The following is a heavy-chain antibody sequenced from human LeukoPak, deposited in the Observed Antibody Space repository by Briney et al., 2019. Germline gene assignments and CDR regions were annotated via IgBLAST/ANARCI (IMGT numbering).Heavy chain of an antibody. CDR2: LYSGGGA. D-gene: IGHD2-15*01. CDR3: ARGKTSDDIVEDAFDI. V-gene: IGHV3-66*01. Sequence: GGSLRLSCAASGFSVNTNYMTWVRQAPGKGLEWVSVLYSGGGAYYADSVKDRFTISRDYSQNTLLLQMNSLRAEDTALYYCARGKTSDDIVEDAFDIWGQGTMVAVSS. J-gene: IGHJ3*02. CDR1: GFSVNTNY.